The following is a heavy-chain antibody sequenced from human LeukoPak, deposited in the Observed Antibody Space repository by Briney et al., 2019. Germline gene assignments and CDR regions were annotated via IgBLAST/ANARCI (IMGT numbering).Heavy chain of an antibody. CDR3: ARSVTMVRGVIVDYYYYGMDV. CDR1: GYTFTSYG. CDR2: ISAYNGNT. Sequence: ASVKVSCKASGYTFTSYGISWVRQAPGQRLEGMGWISAYNGNTNYAKKLQGRVTMTTDTSTSTAYMELRSLRSDDTAVYYCARSVTMVRGVIVDYYYYGMDVWGQGTTATVSS. D-gene: IGHD3-10*01. J-gene: IGHJ6*02. V-gene: IGHV1-18*01.